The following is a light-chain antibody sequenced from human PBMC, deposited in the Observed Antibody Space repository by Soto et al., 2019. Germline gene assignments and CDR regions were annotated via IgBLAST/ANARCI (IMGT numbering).Light chain of an antibody. CDR1: QSVRSY. CDR3: QQTFTMPCT. J-gene: IGKJ2*02. V-gene: IGKV1-39*01. CDR2: GAS. Sequence: DIQMAQSSSSLSASVGDRVTITCRASQSVRSYLNWYQQKPGKAPNLLIYGASHLQSGVPSRFSGSGSETDFTLTISSLQPEDFATYYCQQTFTMPCTFGQGTKLEIK.